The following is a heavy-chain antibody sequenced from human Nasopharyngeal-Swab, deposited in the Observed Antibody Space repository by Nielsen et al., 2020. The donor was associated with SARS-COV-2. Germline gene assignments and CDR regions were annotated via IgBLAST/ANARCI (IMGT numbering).Heavy chain of an antibody. CDR1: GFTFSSYG. D-gene: IGHD3-10*01. J-gene: IGHJ4*02. CDR2: IWYDGSNK. CDR3: ARDLPLFGSGSPSHQDY. V-gene: IGHV3-33*01. Sequence: GGSLRLSCAASGFTFSSYGMHWVRQTPGKGLEWVAVIWYDGSNKYYADSVKGRFTISRDNSKNTLYLQMNSLRAEDTAVYYCARDLPLFGSGSPSHQDYWGQVTLVTVSS.